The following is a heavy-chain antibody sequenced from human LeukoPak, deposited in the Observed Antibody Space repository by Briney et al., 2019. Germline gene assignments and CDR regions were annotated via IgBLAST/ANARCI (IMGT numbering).Heavy chain of an antibody. CDR1: GGTVIGGSYY. V-gene: IGHV4-39*01. D-gene: IGHD2-2*01. CDR2: DYYSGTI. Sequence: SETLSLTCTVSGGTVIGGSYYWGWIRQPPGKGLEWIGSDYYSGTIYYNPSLKSRVTISVDTPKFQFSLQLSSVTAADTAVYYCARLRWFCGSVNCYVIDYWDQGTLVTVSS. J-gene: IGHJ4*02. CDR3: ARLRWFCGSVNCYVIDY.